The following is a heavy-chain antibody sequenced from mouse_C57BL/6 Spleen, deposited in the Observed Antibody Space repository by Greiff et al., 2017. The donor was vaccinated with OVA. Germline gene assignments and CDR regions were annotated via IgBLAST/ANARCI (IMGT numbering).Heavy chain of an antibody. Sequence: EVKLVESGGGLVKPGGSLKLSCAASGFTFSDYGMRWVRQAPEKGLEWVAYISSGSSTIHYADTVKGRFTISRDNAKNTLFLQMTSLRSEDTAMYYCARRTYGSGFDYWGQGTTLTVSS. CDR1: GFTFSDYG. CDR2: ISSGSSTI. V-gene: IGHV5-17*01. CDR3: ARRTYGSGFDY. J-gene: IGHJ2*01. D-gene: IGHD1-1*01.